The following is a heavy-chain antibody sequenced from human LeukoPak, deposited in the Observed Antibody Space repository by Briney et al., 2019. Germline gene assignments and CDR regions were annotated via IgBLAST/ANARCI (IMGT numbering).Heavy chain of an antibody. J-gene: IGHJ3*02. CDR2: ISSSGSTI. V-gene: IGHV3-48*03. CDR1: GFTFSSYE. Sequence: GGSLRLSCAASGFTFSSYEMNWVRQAPGKGLEWVSYISSSGSTIYYADSVKGRFTISRDNAKNSLYLQMNSLRAEDTAVYYCARVRYCSGGSCRDAFDIWGQGTMVTVSS. CDR3: ARVRYCSGGSCRDAFDI. D-gene: IGHD2-15*01.